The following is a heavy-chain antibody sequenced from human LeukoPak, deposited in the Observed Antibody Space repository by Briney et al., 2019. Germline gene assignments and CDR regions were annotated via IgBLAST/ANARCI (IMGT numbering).Heavy chain of an antibody. V-gene: IGHV4-4*07. D-gene: IGHD5-18*01. CDR3: ARPDQRGYSYDYSAFDI. J-gene: IGHJ3*02. Sequence: SETLSLTCTVSGGSISSYYWSWIRQPAGKGLEWIGRIYTSGSTNYNPSFKSRATISVDTSKNQFSLKLSSVTAADTAVYYCARPDQRGYSYDYSAFDIWGQGTMVTVSS. CDR1: GGSISSYY. CDR2: IYTSGST.